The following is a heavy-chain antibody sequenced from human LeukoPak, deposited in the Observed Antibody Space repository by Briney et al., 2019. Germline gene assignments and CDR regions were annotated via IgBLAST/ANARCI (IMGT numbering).Heavy chain of an antibody. CDR2: IWYDGSNK. D-gene: IGHD4-23*01. CDR1: GFTFSSYG. Sequence: GRSLRLSCAASGFTFSSYGMHWVRQAPGKWLEWVAVIWYDGSNKYYADSVKGRFTISRDNSKNTLYLQMNSLRAEDTAVYYCAVGTPNYGGNNWFDYWGQGTLVTVSS. V-gene: IGHV3-33*01. J-gene: IGHJ4*02. CDR3: AVGTPNYGGNNWFDY.